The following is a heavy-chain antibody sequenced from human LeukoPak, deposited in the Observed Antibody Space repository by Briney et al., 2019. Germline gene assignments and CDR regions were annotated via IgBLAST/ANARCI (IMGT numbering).Heavy chain of an antibody. J-gene: IGHJ4*02. V-gene: IGHV3-23*01. CDR2: ISGSGGST. D-gene: IGHD3-22*01. CDR1: GFTFSSYA. Sequence: GGSLRLSCAASGFTFSSYAMSWDRQAPGKGLEWVSAISGSGGSTYYADSVKGRFTISRDNSKNTLYLQMNSLRAEDTAVYYCAKGGAYYYDSSAYYRDWGQGTLVTVSS. CDR3: AKGGAYYYDSSAYYRD.